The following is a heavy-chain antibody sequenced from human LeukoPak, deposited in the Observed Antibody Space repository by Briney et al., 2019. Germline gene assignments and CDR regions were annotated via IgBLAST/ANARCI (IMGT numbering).Heavy chain of an antibody. J-gene: IGHJ4*02. V-gene: IGHV3-72*01. CDR1: GFTFSVLY. Sequence: PGGSLRLSCAASGFTFSVLYMDWVRQAPGKGLEWIGCTRNKANGYTTEYAASVKGRFTISRDDSENSLHLQMNSLKTEDTAVYYCTSGTRGSSGWTDYWGQGTLVTVSS. CDR2: TRNKANGYTT. CDR3: TSGTRGSSGWTDY. D-gene: IGHD6-19*01.